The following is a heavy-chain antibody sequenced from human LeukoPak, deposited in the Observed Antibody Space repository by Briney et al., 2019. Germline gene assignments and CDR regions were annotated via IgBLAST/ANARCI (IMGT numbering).Heavy chain of an antibody. Sequence: GGSLRLSCAASGSTFSSYAMSWVRQAPGKGLEWVSAISGSSGSTYYAHSVKGRFTISRDNSKNTLYLQMNSLRAEDTAVYYCAKVVLLVYAGYFDYWGQGTLVTVSS. D-gene: IGHD2-8*02. V-gene: IGHV3-23*01. CDR1: GSTFSSYA. J-gene: IGHJ4*02. CDR2: ISGSSGST. CDR3: AKVVLLVYAGYFDY.